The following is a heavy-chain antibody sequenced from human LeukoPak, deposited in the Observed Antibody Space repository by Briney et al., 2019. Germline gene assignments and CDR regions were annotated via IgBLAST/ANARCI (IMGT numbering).Heavy chain of an antibody. V-gene: IGHV3-30*02. Sequence: GGSLRLSCAASGFTFSSYGMHWVRLAPGKALEWVAFIRYDGSNKYYADSVKGRFTISRDNSKNTLYLQMNSLRAEDTAVYYCAKDVPEDSSSQEFDYWGQGTLVTVSS. D-gene: IGHD6-6*01. CDR1: GFTFSSYG. CDR3: AKDVPEDSSSQEFDY. CDR2: IRYDGSNK. J-gene: IGHJ4*02.